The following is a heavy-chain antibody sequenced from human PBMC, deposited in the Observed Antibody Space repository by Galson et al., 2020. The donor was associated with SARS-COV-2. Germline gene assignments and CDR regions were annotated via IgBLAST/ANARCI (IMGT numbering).Heavy chain of an antibody. CDR1: GFTFSNYA. CDR3: AKDICRYGCGYYFDC. J-gene: IGHJ4*02. D-gene: IGHD4-17*01. V-gene: IGHV3-23*01. CDR2: ISGRNSGT. Sequence: GESLKLSCAASGFTFSNYAMSLVLQAPGKGLEWVSAISGRNSGTHYADSVTGRFTISRANSMNTLYLQMNSLRAEDTAVYFCAKDICRYGCGYYFDCWGQGTLVTVSS.